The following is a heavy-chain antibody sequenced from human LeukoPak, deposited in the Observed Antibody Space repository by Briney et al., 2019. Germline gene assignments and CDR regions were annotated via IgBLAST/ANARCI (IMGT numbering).Heavy chain of an antibody. D-gene: IGHD6-19*01. CDR2: IYYSGST. V-gene: IGHV4-39*01. J-gene: IGHJ4*02. CDR1: GGSISSSSYY. Sequence: TETLSLTCTVSGGSISSSSYYWGWIRQPPGEGLEWIGSIYYSGSTYYNPSLKSRVTISVDTSKNQFSLKLSSVTAADTAVYYCARQGSGWYGRGYYFDYWGQGTLVTVSS. CDR3: ARQGSGWYGRGYYFDY.